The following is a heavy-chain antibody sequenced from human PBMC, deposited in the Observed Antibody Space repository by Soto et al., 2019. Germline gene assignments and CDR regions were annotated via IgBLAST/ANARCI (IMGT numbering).Heavy chain of an antibody. D-gene: IGHD3-9*01. Sequence: SETLSLTCSVSGDSINSDSYYWGWIRQPPGKGLEWIGSIYYRGNTYYNPSLKTRVTISLDKSKSQFSLKLNSVTAADSSVYFCARLEGLATISYYFDYWGQGTLVTVSS. J-gene: IGHJ4*02. CDR2: IYYRGNT. V-gene: IGHV4-39*01. CDR1: GDSINSDSYY. CDR3: ARLEGLATISYYFDY.